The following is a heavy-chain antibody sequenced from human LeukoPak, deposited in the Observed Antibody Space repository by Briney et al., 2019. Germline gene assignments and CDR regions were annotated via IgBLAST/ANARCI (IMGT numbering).Heavy chain of an antibody. Sequence: SETLSLTCAVYGGSFSGYYWSWIRQPPGKGLEWIGEINHSGSTNYNPSLKSRVTISVDTSKNQFSLKLSSVTAADTAVYYCARGLGADPPFDYSGQGTLVTVSS. CDR2: INHSGST. CDR3: ARGLGADPPFDY. CDR1: GGSFSGYY. V-gene: IGHV4-34*01. D-gene: IGHD4/OR15-4a*01. J-gene: IGHJ4*02.